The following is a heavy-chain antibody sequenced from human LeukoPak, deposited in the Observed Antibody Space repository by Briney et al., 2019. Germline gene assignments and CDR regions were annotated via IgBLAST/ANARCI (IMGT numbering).Heavy chain of an antibody. V-gene: IGHV4-59*01. J-gene: IGHJ4*02. CDR3: TRGAVWLIDY. D-gene: IGHD3-16*01. Sequence: SETPSLTCTVSDDSLSDYYRGWIRQPPGKGLEWIGYFQNSGTSTYNPSLKSRVTILADTSKNQFSLKLNSLTTADTAVYYCTRGAVWLIDYWGQGTLVTVSS. CDR2: FQNSGTS. CDR1: DDSLSDYY.